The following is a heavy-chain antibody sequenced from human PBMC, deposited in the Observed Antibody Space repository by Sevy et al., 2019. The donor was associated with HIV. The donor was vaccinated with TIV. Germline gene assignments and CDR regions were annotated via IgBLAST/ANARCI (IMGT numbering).Heavy chain of an antibody. Sequence: ASVKVSCKASGGTFSSYAISWVRQAPGQGLEWMGGIIPIFGTANYAQKFQGRVTITADESTSTAYMELSSLRSEDTVVYYCARSPAGLRFGELLYQFDYWGQGTLVTVSS. V-gene: IGHV1-69*13. D-gene: IGHD3-10*01. CDR2: IIPIFGTA. CDR3: ARSPAGLRFGELLYQFDY. CDR1: GGTFSSYA. J-gene: IGHJ4*02.